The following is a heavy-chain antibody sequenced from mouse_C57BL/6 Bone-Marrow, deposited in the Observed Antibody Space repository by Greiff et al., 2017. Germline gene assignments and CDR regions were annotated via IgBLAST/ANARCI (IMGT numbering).Heavy chain of an antibody. V-gene: IGHV1-81*01. CDR3: ARERVYGSSPYYFDY. Sequence: QVHVKQSGAELARPGASVKLSCKASGYTFTSYGISWVKQRTGQGLEWIGEIYPRSGNTYYNEKFKGKATLTADKSSSTAYMALRSLTSEDSAVYFCARERVYGSSPYYFDYWGQGTTLTVSS. CDR1: GYTFTSYG. CDR2: IYPRSGNT. D-gene: IGHD1-1*01. J-gene: IGHJ2*01.